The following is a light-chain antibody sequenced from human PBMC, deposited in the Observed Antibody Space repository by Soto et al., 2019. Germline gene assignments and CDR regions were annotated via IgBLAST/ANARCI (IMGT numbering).Light chain of an antibody. CDR2: EVT. J-gene: IGLJ1*01. CDR1: NSDVGGDDY. CDR3: SSYAASTKIV. V-gene: IGLV2-8*01. Sequence: QSVLAQPPSASGTTGQSVTIPCTGVNSDVGGDDYVSWYQQHPGKPPKLIIYEVTQRPSGVPDRFSGSKSGNTASLTVSGLQADDEAEYFCSSYAASTKIVFGTGTKVTVL.